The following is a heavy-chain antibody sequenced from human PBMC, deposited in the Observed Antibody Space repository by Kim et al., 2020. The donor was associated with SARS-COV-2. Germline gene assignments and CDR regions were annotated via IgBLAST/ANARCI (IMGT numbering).Heavy chain of an antibody. V-gene: IGHV3-23*01. D-gene: IGHD4-17*01. Sequence: GGSLRLSCAASGFTFSSYAMSWVRQAPGKGLEWVSAISGSGGSTYYADSVKGRFTISRDTSKNTLYLKMNSLRAEDTAVYYCAKELAYDYGGNPHWYGMEVWGQGTTVTVSS. CDR3: AKELAYDYGGNPHWYGMEV. CDR2: ISGSGGST. CDR1: GFTFSSYA. J-gene: IGHJ6*02.